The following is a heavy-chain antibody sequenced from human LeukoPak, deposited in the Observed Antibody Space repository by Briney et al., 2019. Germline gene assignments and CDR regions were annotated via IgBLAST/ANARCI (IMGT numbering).Heavy chain of an antibody. CDR2: VYYSWST. V-gene: IGHV4-59*01. CDR3: ARSPLLVVAARVFDY. Sequence: SETLSLTCTVSGGSISSYYLSWIRQPPGKGLECIVYVYYSWSTNYNPSLKSRVTISVATSKNQFSLKLSYVTAADTAVYCCARSPLLVVAARVFDYWGQGTLVTVSS. J-gene: IGHJ4*02. D-gene: IGHD2-15*01. CDR1: GGSISSYY.